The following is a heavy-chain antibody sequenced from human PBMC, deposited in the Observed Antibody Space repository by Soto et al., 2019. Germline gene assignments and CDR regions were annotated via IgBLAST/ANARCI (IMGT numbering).Heavy chain of an antibody. J-gene: IGHJ6*03. Sequence: QVQLVQSGAEVKKPGSSVKVSCEASGGSFISYTFTWVRQAPGQGLEWMGRIIPIQGRANYALKLQDRVTITADRSTKTLYMELRSLRPEDTAVYYCANSLLFVDHAYMDVWGKGTTVTVSS. D-gene: IGHD2-21*01. V-gene: IGHV1-69*02. CDR2: IIPIQGRA. CDR3: ANSLLFVDHAYMDV. CDR1: GGSFISYT.